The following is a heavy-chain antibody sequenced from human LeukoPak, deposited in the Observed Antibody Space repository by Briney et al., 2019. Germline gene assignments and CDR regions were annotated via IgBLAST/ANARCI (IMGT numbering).Heavy chain of an antibody. Sequence: GGSLRLSCAASGFTFSSYWMHWVRHAPGKGLEWVSVIYSGGSTYYADSVKGRFTISRDNSKNTLYLQMNSLRAEDTAVYYCARGRTIFGVVIGFDYWGQGTLVTVSS. V-gene: IGHV3-53*01. CDR3: ARGRTIFGVVIGFDY. CDR2: IYSGGST. CDR1: GFTFSSYW. D-gene: IGHD3-3*01. J-gene: IGHJ4*02.